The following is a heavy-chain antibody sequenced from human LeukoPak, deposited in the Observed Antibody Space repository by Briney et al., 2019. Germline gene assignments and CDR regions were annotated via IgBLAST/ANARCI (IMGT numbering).Heavy chain of an antibody. D-gene: IGHD3-16*01. J-gene: IGHJ4*02. CDR1: GFPFSSYA. CDR2: ISSKGGST. V-gene: IGHV3-64D*09. CDR3: VILGVY. Sequence: GGSLRLSCSASGFPFSSYAMHWVRQAPGKGLEYVSAISSKGGSTYYADSVKGRFTISRDNSKHTLYLQRSSLRAEGTAVYYCVILGVYWGQGTLVTVSS.